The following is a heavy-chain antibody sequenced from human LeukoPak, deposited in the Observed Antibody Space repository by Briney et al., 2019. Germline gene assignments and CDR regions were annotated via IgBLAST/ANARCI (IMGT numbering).Heavy chain of an antibody. CDR3: AASSCGGDCYSRYYYYGMDV. J-gene: IGHJ6*02. CDR1: GYTFTGYY. V-gene: IGHV1-2*02. Sequence: ASVKVSCKASGYTFTGYYMHWVRQAPGQGLEWMGWINPNSGGTNYAQKFQGRVTMTRDTSISTAYMELGRLRSDDTAVYYCAASSCGGDCYSRYYYYGMDVWGQGTTVTVSS. CDR2: INPNSGGT. D-gene: IGHD2-21*02.